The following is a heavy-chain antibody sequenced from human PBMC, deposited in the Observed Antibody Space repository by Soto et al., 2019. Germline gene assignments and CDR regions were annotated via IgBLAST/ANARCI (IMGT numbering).Heavy chain of an antibody. CDR2: LVPVFGTA. CDR3: ARSPGVFDY. J-gene: IGHJ4*02. CDR1: GGTFSSLA. D-gene: IGHD3-10*01. Sequence: QVQLVQSGAEVKKPGSSVKVSCKASGGTFSSLAISWVRQAPGQGLEWMGGLVPVFGTANYAQKFQDRVTITAGKSARTSYMGLSRLRSGDTGVYYCARSPGVFDYWGQGTLVTVSS. V-gene: IGHV1-69*06.